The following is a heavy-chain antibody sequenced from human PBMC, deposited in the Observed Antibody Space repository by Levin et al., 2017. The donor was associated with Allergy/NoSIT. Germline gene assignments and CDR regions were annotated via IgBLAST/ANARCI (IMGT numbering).Heavy chain of an antibody. V-gene: IGHV3-23*01. CDR1: GFTFSSYA. CDR3: AKYSAYYDYVWGSYRYSHPLDY. CDR2: ISGSGGST. J-gene: IGHJ4*02. Sequence: GGSLRLSCAASGFTFSSYAMSWVRQAPGKGLEWVSAISGSGGSTYYADSVKGRFTISRDNSKNTLYLQMNSLRAEDTAVYYCAKYSAYYDYVWGSYRYSHPLDYWGQGTLVTVSS. D-gene: IGHD3-16*02.